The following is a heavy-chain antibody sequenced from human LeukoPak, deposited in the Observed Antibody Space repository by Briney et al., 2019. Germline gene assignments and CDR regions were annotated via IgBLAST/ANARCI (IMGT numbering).Heavy chain of an antibody. Sequence: GGSLRLSCAASGFTLSSYAMSWVRQAPGKGLEWVSLISGNAGSTYYADSVRGRFTISRDNSKNTLYLQMNSLRAEDTAVYYCAKGDYGDYEWYYYYGMDVWGQGTTVTVSS. CDR3: AKGDYGDYEWYYYYGMDV. D-gene: IGHD4-17*01. CDR1: GFTLSSYA. J-gene: IGHJ6*02. CDR2: ISGNAGST. V-gene: IGHV3-23*01.